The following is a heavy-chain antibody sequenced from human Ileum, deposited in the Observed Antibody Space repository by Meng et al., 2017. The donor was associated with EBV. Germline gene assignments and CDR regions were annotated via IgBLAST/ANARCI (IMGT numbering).Heavy chain of an antibody. D-gene: IGHD3-10*01. V-gene: IGHV4-34*01. CDR2: INHSGST. Sequence: GQLTQWGAGLVKLSETLSLTCAGYGGSFSGYYWSWIRQPPGKGLEWIGEINHSGSTNYNPSLKSRVTISVDTSKNQFSLKLSSVTAADTAVYYCARGNKVSDRGFDYWGQGTLVTVSS. CDR1: GGSFSGYY. J-gene: IGHJ4*02. CDR3: ARGNKVSDRGFDY.